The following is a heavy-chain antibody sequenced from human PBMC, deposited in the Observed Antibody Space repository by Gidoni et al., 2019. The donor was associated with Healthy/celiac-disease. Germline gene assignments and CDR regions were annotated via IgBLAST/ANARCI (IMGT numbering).Heavy chain of an antibody. CDR1: GFTFSSDA. J-gene: IGHJ4*02. CDR2: ISGSGGST. V-gene: IGHV3-23*01. CDR3: AKDFWVAVAGTFDY. Sequence: EVQLLESGGGLVQPGGSLRRSGAAPGFTFSSDAMRWVRQAPGKGLEWVSAISGSGGSTYYADSVKGRFTISRDNSKNTLYLQMNSLRAEDTAVYYCAKDFWVAVAGTFDYWGQGTLVTVSS. D-gene: IGHD6-19*01.